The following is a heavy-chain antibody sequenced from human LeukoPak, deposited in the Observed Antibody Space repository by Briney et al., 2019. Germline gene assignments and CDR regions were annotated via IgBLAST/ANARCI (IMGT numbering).Heavy chain of an antibody. CDR2: IYYSGST. CDR3: AILTLWFGELFDY. D-gene: IGHD3-10*01. CDR1: GGSMSSSSYY. Sequence: SETLSLTCTVSGGSMSSSSYYWGWIRQPPGKGLEWIGSIYYSGSTYYNPSLKSRVTISVDTSKNQFSLKLSSVTAADTAVYYCAILTLWFGELFDYWGQGTLVTVSS. J-gene: IGHJ4*02. V-gene: IGHV4-39*01.